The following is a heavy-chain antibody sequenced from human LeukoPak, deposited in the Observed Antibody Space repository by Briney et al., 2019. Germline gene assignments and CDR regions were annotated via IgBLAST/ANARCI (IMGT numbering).Heavy chain of an antibody. CDR1: GFTVSGNY. D-gene: IGHD2-2*01. CDR3: ARSTDAPTVARYFDY. Sequence: GGSLRLSCAASGFTVSGNYMNWVRQAPGKGLEWVSVIYTGGSTYYADSVKGRFTISRDNSKNTLYLQMNSLRAEDTAVYYRARSTDAPTVARYFDYWSQGTLVTVSS. J-gene: IGHJ4*02. V-gene: IGHV3-53*01. CDR2: IYTGGST.